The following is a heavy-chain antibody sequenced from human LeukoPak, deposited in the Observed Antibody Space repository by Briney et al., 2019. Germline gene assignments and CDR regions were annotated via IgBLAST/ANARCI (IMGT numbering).Heavy chain of an antibody. J-gene: IGHJ3*02. D-gene: IGHD6-19*01. CDR1: GFTFSSYA. V-gene: IGHV3-23*01. CDR3: AKVSDSSGWPYDAFDI. CDR2: ISGSGGST. Sequence: GGSLRLSCAASGFTFSSYAMSWVRQAPGKGLEWVSAISGSGGSTYYADSVKGRFTISRDNSKNTLYLQMNSLRAEYTAVYYCAKVSDSSGWPYDAFDIWGQGTMVTVSS.